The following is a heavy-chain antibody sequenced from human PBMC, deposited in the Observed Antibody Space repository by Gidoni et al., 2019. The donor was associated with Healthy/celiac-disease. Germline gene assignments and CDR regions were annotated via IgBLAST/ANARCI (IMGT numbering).Heavy chain of an antibody. Sequence: QVQLQESGPGLVKPSETLSLTCTVSGGSISSYYWSWIRQPPGKGLEWIGYIYYSGSTNYNPSLKSRVTISVDTSKNQFSLKLSSVTAADTAVYYCARDERGPFWWFDPWGQGTLVTVSS. CDR2: IYYSGST. V-gene: IGHV4-59*01. D-gene: IGHD1-1*01. CDR3: ARDERGPFWWFDP. J-gene: IGHJ5*02. CDR1: GGSISSYY.